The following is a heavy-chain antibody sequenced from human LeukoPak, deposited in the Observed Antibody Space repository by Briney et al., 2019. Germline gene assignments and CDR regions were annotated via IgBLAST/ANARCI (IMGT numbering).Heavy chain of an antibody. D-gene: IGHD3-10*01. V-gene: IGHV4-4*07. CDR2: IYTSGNT. Sequence: SETLSLTCTVSGASISTYYWSWIRQPAGKGLEWIGRIYTSGNTNYNPSLKSRVTMSVDTSEKQFSLKLSSVTAADTVVYFCARDHGSGSQRYFDYWGQGTLVTVSS. J-gene: IGHJ4*02. CDR1: GASISTYY. CDR3: ARDHGSGSQRYFDY.